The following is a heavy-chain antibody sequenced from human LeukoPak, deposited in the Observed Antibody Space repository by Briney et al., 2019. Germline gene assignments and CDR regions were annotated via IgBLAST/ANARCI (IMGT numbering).Heavy chain of an antibody. CDR1: GLSFSSYT. V-gene: IGHV3-48*01. CDR2: ISDSSSTI. D-gene: IGHD3-16*02. J-gene: IGHJ4*02. CDR3: AKDHYDYIGGTYRDFDY. Sequence: PGGSLRLSCAASGLSFSSYTFNWVRQTPGKGLEWISYISDSSSTIYYADSVKGRFTISRDNSKNTLYLQMNSLRAEDTAVYYCAKDHYDYIGGTYRDFDYWGQGTLVTVSS.